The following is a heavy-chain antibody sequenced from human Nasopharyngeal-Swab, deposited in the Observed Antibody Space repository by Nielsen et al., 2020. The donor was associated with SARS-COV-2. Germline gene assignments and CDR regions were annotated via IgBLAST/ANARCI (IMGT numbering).Heavy chain of an antibody. Sequence: SLKISCAASGFTFDDYAMHWVRQAPGKGLEWVSGISWNSDSIGYADSVKGRFTISRDNAKNSLYLQMNSLRAEDTALYYCAKDITSGDTMATHYYYGMDVWGQGTTVTVSS. CDR1: GFTFDDYA. CDR3: AKDITSGDTMATHYYYGMDV. V-gene: IGHV3-9*01. J-gene: IGHJ6*02. D-gene: IGHD2-21*01. CDR2: ISWNSDSI.